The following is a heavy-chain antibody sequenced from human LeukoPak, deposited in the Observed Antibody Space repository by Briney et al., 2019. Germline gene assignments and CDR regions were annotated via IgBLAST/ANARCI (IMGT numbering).Heavy chain of an antibody. V-gene: IGHV3-21*01. CDR1: GFTFSSYS. Sequence: GGSLRLSCAASGFTFSSYSMSWVRQAPGKGLEWVSSISSSSSYIYYADSVKGRFTISRDNAKNSLYLQMNSLRAEDTAVYYCARTVITTMRRFDYWGQGTLVTVSS. D-gene: IGHD5-24*01. CDR3: ARTVITTMRRFDY. J-gene: IGHJ4*02. CDR2: ISSSSSYI.